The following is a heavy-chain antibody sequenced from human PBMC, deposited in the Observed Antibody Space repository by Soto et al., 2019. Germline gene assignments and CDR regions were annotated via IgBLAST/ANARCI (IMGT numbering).Heavy chain of an antibody. CDR1: SGSISSSNW. V-gene: IGHV4-4*02. CDR3: ARREAYYDFWSGYYFDY. J-gene: IGHJ4*02. CDR2: IYHSGST. Sequence: SETLSLTCAVSSGSISSSNWWSWVRQPPGKGLEWIGEIYHSGSTNYNPSLKSRVTISVDKSKNQFSLKLSSVTAADTAVYYCARREAYYDFWSGYYFDYWGQGTLVTVSS. D-gene: IGHD3-3*01.